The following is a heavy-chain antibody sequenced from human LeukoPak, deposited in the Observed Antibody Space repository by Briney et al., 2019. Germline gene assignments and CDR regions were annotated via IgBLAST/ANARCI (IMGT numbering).Heavy chain of an antibody. CDR2: MRNGDTT. Sequence: SGGSLRLSCAASGTSVSGCFMNWVRQAPGKGLEWVSVMRNGDTTDYADSVKSRFTISVDKSKNTVYLQMNSLRTEDTAVYYCSREGYFNFENWGQGTLVTVSS. V-gene: IGHV3-66*02. CDR3: SREGYFNFEN. D-gene: IGHD2-15*01. CDR1: GTSVSGCF. J-gene: IGHJ4*02.